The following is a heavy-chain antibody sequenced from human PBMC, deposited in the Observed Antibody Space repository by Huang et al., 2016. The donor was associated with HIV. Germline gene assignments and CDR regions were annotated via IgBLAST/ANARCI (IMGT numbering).Heavy chain of an antibody. CDR3: ARSSGELGAPHN. D-gene: IGHD1-26*01. CDR1: GFTFSDYY. Sequence: QVQLVESGGGLVKPGGSLRLSCAASGFTFSDYYMSWIRQAPGKRLEWCSYISSRGSDIYYTDSGKGRFTISRDNAKNSLYLQMNSLRAEDTAVYYCARSSGELGAPHNWGQGTLVTVSS. V-gene: IGHV3-11*01. CDR2: ISSRGSDI. J-gene: IGHJ4*02.